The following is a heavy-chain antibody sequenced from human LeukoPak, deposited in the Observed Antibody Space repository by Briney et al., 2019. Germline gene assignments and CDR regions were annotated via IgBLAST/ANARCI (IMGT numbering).Heavy chain of an antibody. J-gene: IGHJ4*02. CDR2: ISDTGGTT. V-gene: IGHV3-23*01. Sequence: GGSLRLSCVASGFTSSNLAMGWVRQAPGKGLEWVSVISDTGGTTYYADSVKGRFTISRDNSRNTLYLQMNSLRAEDTAVYYCAREEEITMVRGVINTFDYWGQGTLVTVSS. D-gene: IGHD3-10*01. CDR3: AREEEITMVRGVINTFDY. CDR1: GFTSSNLA.